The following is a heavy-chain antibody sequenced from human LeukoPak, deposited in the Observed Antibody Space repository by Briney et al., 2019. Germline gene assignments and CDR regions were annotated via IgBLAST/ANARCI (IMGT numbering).Heavy chain of an antibody. V-gene: IGHV4-30-4*01. D-gene: IGHD3-10*01. CDR2: IYYSGST. J-gene: IGHJ5*02. CDR3: ARARYGSGSYCHP. Sequence: SQTLSLTCTVSGGSISSGDYYWSWIRQPLGKGLEWIGYIYYSGSTYYNPSLKSRVTISVDTSKNQFSLKLSSVTAADTAVYYCARARYGSGSYCHPWGQGTLVTVSS. CDR1: GGSISSGDYY.